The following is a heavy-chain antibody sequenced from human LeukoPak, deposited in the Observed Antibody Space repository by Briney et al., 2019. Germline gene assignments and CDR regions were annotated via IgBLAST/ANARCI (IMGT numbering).Heavy chain of an antibody. V-gene: IGHV4-59*08. CDR1: GGSISSYY. D-gene: IGHD3-9*01. J-gene: IGHJ5*02. CDR3: ARHNSYYDILTGYNTGDWFDP. CDR2: IYYSGST. Sequence: EPSETLSLTCTVSGGSISSYYWSWIRQPPGKGLEWIGYIYYSGSTNYNPSLKSRVTISVDTSKNQSSLKLSSVTAADTAVYYCARHNSYYDILTGYNTGDWFDPWGQGTLVTVSS.